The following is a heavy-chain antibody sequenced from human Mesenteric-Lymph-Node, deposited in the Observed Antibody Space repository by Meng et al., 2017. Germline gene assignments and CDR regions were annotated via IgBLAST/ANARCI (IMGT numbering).Heavy chain of an antibody. CDR3: TRAYSSSSY. V-gene: IGHV3-48*03. J-gene: IGHJ4*02. D-gene: IGHD6-6*01. Sequence: GESLKISCAASGFTFTTFEMYWVRQAPGKGLEWVSYIANRGTTVNYTDSVKGRFTISRDNAKNSLYLQMNSLRAEDTAVYYCTRAYSSSSYWGQGTLVTVSS. CDR1: GFTFTTFE. CDR2: IANRGTTV.